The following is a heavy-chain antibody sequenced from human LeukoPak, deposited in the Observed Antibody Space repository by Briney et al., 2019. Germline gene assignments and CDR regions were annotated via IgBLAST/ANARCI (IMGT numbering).Heavy chain of an antibody. Sequence: SETLSLTCTVSGGSISSYYWSWIRQPPGKGLEWIGYIYYSGSTNYNPSLKSRVTISVDTSKNQFSLKLSSVTAADTAVYYCAVGYYYDSSGYYPFHRWGQGALVTVSS. V-gene: IGHV4-59*01. J-gene: IGHJ1*01. D-gene: IGHD3-22*01. CDR3: AVGYYYDSSGYYPFHR. CDR1: GGSISSYY. CDR2: IYYSGST.